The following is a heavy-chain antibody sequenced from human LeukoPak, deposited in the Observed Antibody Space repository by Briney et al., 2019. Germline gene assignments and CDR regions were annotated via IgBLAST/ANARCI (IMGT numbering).Heavy chain of an antibody. V-gene: IGHV3-33*01. Sequence: GGSLRLSCAASGFTFSSYGMHWVRQAPGKGLEWVAVIWYDGSNKYYADSVKGRFTISRDNSKNTLYLQMNSLRAEGTAVYYCARGATWIQLWLRAFDIWGQGTMVTVSS. CDR3: ARGATWIQLWLRAFDI. CDR1: GFTFSSYG. J-gene: IGHJ3*02. CDR2: IWYDGSNK. D-gene: IGHD5-18*01.